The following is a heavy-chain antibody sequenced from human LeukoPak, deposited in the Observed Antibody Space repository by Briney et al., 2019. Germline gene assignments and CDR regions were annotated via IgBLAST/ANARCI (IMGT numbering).Heavy chain of an antibody. CDR1: GFTFSVAA. Sequence: PGGSLRLSCAASGFTFSVAAMTWVRQAPGKGLEWVSLIGASGESTYYADSVKGRFTISRDNSKNNLSLQMNSLRVEDTAMYFCAKDIQLSTWGLGTMVTVSS. CDR2: IGASGEST. CDR3: AKDIQLST. J-gene: IGHJ3*01. D-gene: IGHD5-24*01. V-gene: IGHV3-23*01.